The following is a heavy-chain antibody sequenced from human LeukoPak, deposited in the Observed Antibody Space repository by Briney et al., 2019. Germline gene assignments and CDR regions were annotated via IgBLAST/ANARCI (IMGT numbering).Heavy chain of an antibody. CDR3: AKCIVVVPAAIDY. CDR1: GFTFSSYA. J-gene: IGHJ4*02. V-gene: IGHV3-23*01. CDR2: ISGSGGTT. D-gene: IGHD2-2*01. Sequence: PGGSLRLSCAASGFTFSSYAMSWIRQAPGKGLEWVSSISGSGGTTYYADSAKGRFTISRDNSKNTLYLQMNRLRAEDTAVYYCAKCIVVVPAAIDYWGQGTLVTVSS.